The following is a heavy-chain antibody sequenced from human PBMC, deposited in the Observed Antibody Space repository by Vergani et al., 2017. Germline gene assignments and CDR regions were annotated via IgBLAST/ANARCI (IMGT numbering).Heavy chain of an antibody. V-gene: IGHV4-59*01. Sequence: QVQLQESGPGLVKPSQTLSLTCTVSGGSISSYYWSWIRQPPGKGLEWIGCIYYSGSTNYNPSLKSRVTISVDTSKNQFSLKLSSVTAADTAVYYCSKSPFWGGYSFDYWGQGTRVTVSS. J-gene: IGHJ4*02. CDR2: IYYSGST. CDR3: SKSPFWGGYSFDY. D-gene: IGHD3-3*01. CDR1: GGSISSYY.